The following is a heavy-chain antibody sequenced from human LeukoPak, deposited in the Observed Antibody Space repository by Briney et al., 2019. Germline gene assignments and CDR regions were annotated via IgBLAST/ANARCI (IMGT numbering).Heavy chain of an antibody. Sequence: GGSLRLSCAASGFTFSTYAMSWVRQAPGKGLEWVSLIGGSDGRTRYADSVKGRFTISRDNSKNTLYLEMNSLRAEDTAVYYCAKDSSSYDWGYTDVWGKGTTVTISS. J-gene: IGHJ6*03. CDR2: IGGSDGRT. CDR3: AKDSSSYDWGYTDV. V-gene: IGHV3-23*01. D-gene: IGHD3-22*01. CDR1: GFTFSTYA.